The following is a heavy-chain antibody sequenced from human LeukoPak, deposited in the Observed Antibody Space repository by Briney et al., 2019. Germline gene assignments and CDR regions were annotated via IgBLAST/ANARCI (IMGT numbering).Heavy chain of an antibody. V-gene: IGHV3-30*04. CDR1: GFTFSSYA. Sequence: PGGSLRLSCAASGFTFSSYAMHWVRQAPGKGLEWVAVISYDGSNKYYADSVKGRFTISRDNSKNTLYLQMNSLRAEDTAVYYRARHHSQHLFVDIWGQGTMVTVSS. J-gene: IGHJ3*02. CDR2: ISYDGSNK. CDR3: ARHHSQHLFVDI.